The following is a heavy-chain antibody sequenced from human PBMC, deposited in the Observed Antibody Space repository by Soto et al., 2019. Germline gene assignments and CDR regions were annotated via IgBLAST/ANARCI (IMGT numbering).Heavy chain of an antibody. V-gene: IGHV1-2*02. CDR3: ARAFALVTPLAGGGDY. D-gene: IGHD2-21*02. CDR2: INHNSGGT. J-gene: IGHJ4*02. Sequence: QVQLVQSGAEVKKPGASVKVSCKASGYTFTGYYMHWVRQTPGQGLEWMGWINHNSGGTNYAQKFQGRAPMPRDTSISTAYMELGRLRSDDTAVYYCARAFALVTPLAGGGDYWGQGTLVTVSP. CDR1: GYTFTGYY.